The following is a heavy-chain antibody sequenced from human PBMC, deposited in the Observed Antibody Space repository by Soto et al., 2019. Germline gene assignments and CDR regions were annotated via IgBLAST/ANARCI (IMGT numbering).Heavy chain of an antibody. Sequence: PGGSLRLSCAASGFTVSSKYMSWVRQAPGKGLEWVSVIDSGGTTYYADSVKGRSTISRDNSENKLYFQMNSLRAEGTAVYYCASSPRYYYYGMDVWGQGTTVTVSS. CDR1: GFTVSSKY. J-gene: IGHJ6*02. CDR2: IDSGGTT. V-gene: IGHV3-53*01. CDR3: ASSPRYYYYGMDV.